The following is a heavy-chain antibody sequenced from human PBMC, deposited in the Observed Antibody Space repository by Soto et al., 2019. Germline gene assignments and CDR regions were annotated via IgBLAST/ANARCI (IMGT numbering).Heavy chain of an antibody. D-gene: IGHD5-12*01. V-gene: IGHV3-7*05. Sequence: EVQLVESGGGLVQPGGSLRLSCAASGFTFSVSYMTWVRQAPGKGLEWVATVKEDGSEKYYLDSVRGRFTISKDNAEKSLFLQMSSLRAEDTAVYYCASLGSVEYGGYVGSDYWGQGTLVTVSS. CDR1: GFTFSVSY. J-gene: IGHJ4*02. CDR2: VKEDGSEK. CDR3: ASLGSVEYGGYVGSDY.